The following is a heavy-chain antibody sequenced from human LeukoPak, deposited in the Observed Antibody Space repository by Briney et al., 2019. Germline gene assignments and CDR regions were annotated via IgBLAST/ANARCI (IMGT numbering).Heavy chain of an antibody. CDR2: SGNKPNSYTT. Sequence: GGSLRLSCAVFGFTFSDHYMDWVRQAPGKGLEWVGRSGNKPNSYTTEYAASVKGRFTISRDDSKNSLYLQMNSLKTEDTAVYYCARLRYSSGWSLDYWGQGTLVTVSS. D-gene: IGHD6-19*01. J-gene: IGHJ4*02. CDR1: GFTFSDHY. V-gene: IGHV3-72*01. CDR3: ARLRYSSGWSLDY.